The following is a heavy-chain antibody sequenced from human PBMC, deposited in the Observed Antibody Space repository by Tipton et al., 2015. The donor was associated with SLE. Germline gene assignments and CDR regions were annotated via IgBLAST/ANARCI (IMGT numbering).Heavy chain of an antibody. D-gene: IGHD4-17*01. CDR3: ARALVGDYGAFDI. V-gene: IGHV3-48*03. CDR1: GFTFSSYE. CDR2: ISSSGSTI. J-gene: IGHJ3*02. Sequence: SLRLSCAASGFTFSSYEMNWVRQAPGKGLEWVSYISSSGSTIYYADSVKGRFTISRDNAKNSLYLQMNSLRAEDTAVYYCARALVGDYGAFDIWGQGTMVTVSS.